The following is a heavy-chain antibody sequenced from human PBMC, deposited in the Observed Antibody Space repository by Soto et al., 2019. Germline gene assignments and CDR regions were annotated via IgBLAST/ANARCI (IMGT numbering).Heavy chain of an antibody. CDR1: GFTFSSYG. J-gene: IGHJ4*02. CDR2: IWYDGSNK. V-gene: IGHV3-33*01. D-gene: IGHD3-22*01. CDR3: ARDQKITMIVVVITPVY. Sequence: GGSLRLSCAASGFTFSSYGMHWVRQAPGKGLEWVAVIWYDGSNKYYADSVKGRFTISRDNSKNTLYLQMNSLRAEDTAVYCCARDQKITMIVVVITPVYWGQGTLVTAPQ.